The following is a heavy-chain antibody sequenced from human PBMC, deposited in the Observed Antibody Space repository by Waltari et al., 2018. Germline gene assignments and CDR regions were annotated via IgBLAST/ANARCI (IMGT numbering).Heavy chain of an antibody. Sequence: EVQLVESGGGLVKPGGSLRLSFAASGFTFSRYSLNWVRPPPGKGLEWVSSSSSSSSYIYYADSVKGRFTISRDNAKNSLYLQMNSLRAEDTAVYYCAREYYYDSSGYIDYWGQGTLVTVSS. V-gene: IGHV3-21*01. D-gene: IGHD3-22*01. CDR1: GFTFSRYS. CDR3: AREYYYDSSGYIDY. CDR2: SSSSSSYI. J-gene: IGHJ4*02.